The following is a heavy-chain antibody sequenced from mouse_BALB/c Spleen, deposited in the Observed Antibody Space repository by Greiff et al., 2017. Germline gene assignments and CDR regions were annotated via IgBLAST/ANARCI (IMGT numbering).Heavy chain of an antibody. D-gene: IGHD2-14*01. V-gene: IGHV2-9*02. CDR3: ARSGGYDDYYAMDY. CDR1: GFSLTSYG. J-gene: IGHJ4*01. CDR2: IWAGGST. Sequence: QVQLQQSGPGLVAPSQSLSITCTVSGFSLTSYGVHWVRQPPGKGLEWLGVIWAGGSTNYNSALMSRLSISKDNSKSQVFLKMNSLQTDDTAMYYCARSGGYDDYYAMDYWGQGTSVTVSS.